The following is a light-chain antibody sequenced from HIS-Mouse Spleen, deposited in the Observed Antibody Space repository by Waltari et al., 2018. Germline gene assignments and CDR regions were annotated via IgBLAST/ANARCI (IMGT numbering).Light chain of an antibody. CDR3: QSADSNSPYSL. J-gene: IGLJ3*02. CDR2: KDS. CDR1: ALPKQA. V-gene: IGLV3-25*03. Sequence: SYELTQPPSVSVSPGQTARTTCSGDALPKQAAHWYQQKPGQAPVLVIYKDSERPSGIPERFSGSSSGTTVTLTISGVQAKDEADYYCQSADSNSPYSLFGAGPPLTVL.